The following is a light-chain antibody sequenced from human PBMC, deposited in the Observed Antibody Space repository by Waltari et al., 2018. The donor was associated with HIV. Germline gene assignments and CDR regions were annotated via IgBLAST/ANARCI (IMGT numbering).Light chain of an antibody. CDR3: HHYNNWRET. CDR2: GTS. J-gene: IGKJ1*01. CDR1: QSVNSN. Sequence: EILMTQSPATLSVSPGERATLSCRPSQSVNSNLAWYQQRPGQTPRLLIYGTSTRATDIPARFSGSGSGTEFTLTISSLQSEDFAVYYCHHYNNWRETFGQGTKVESK. V-gene: IGKV3-15*01.